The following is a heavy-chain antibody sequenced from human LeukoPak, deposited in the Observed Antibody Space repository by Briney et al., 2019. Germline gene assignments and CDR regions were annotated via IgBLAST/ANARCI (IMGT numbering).Heavy chain of an antibody. D-gene: IGHD3-10*01. J-gene: IGHJ4*02. V-gene: IGHV1-69*13. CDR2: IIPIFGTA. CDR3: ARGYVPHYYGSGSPPIEFDY. CDR1: GGTFSSYA. Sequence: ASVTVSCTASGGTFSSYAISWVRQAPGQGLEWMGGIIPIFGTANYAQKFQGRVTITADESTSTAYMELSSLRSEDTAVYYCARGYVPHYYGSGSPPIEFDYWGQGTLVTVSS.